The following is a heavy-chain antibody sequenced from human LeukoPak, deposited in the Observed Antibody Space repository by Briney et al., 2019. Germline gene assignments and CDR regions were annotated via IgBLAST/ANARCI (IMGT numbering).Heavy chain of an antibody. CDR1: GFTFSTSW. Sequence: PGGSLRLSCAASGFTFSTSWMPWVRQAPGKGLMWVSRMNSDGTNTNYADSVKGRFTISRDNTKNTLYLQMNSLRAEDTAVYYCARDPLIGGTYYGDYWGQGTLVTVSS. V-gene: IGHV3-74*01. D-gene: IGHD1-26*01. J-gene: IGHJ4*02. CDR3: ARDPLIGGTYYGDY. CDR2: MNSDGTNT.